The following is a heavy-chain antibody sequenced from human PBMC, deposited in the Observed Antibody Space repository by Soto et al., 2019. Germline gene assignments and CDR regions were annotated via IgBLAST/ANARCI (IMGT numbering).Heavy chain of an antibody. D-gene: IGHD6-13*01. CDR3: ASSLPGYSSRGDFDY. J-gene: IGHJ4*02. CDR2: IIPIFGTA. CDR1: GGTFSSYA. V-gene: IGHV1-69*12. Sequence: QVRLVQSWAEVKKPGSSVKVSCKASGGTFSSYAISWVRQAPGQGLEWMGGIIPIFGTANYAQKFQGRVTITADESTSTAYMELSSLRSEDTAVYYCASSLPGYSSRGDFDYWGQGTLVTVSS.